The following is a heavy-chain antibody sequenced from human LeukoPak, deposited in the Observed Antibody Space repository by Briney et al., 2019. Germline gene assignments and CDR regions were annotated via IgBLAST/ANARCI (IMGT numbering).Heavy chain of an antibody. Sequence: SETLSLTCTVSGGSISSYYWSWIRQPAGKGLEWIGRIYTSGSTNYNPSLKSRVTMSVDTSKNQFSLKLSSVTAADTAVYYCARGVVPAAINWFDPWGQGTLATVSS. CDR1: GGSISSYY. D-gene: IGHD2-2*01. CDR3: ARGVVPAAINWFDP. V-gene: IGHV4-4*07. CDR2: IYTSGST. J-gene: IGHJ5*02.